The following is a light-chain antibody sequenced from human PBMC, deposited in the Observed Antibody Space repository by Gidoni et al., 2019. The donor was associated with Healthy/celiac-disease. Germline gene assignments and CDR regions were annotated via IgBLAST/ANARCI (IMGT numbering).Light chain of an antibody. CDR3: MQALQTPIT. Sequence: DIVMTQSPLSLPVTPGEPASLPCRSSQSLLHSNGYNYLDWYLQKPGQSPQLLIYLGSNRASGVPGRFSGSGSGTHFTLKISRVEAEDVGVYYCMQALQTPITFGQGTKVEIK. CDR2: LGS. J-gene: IGKJ1*01. CDR1: QSLLHSNGYNY. V-gene: IGKV2-28*01.